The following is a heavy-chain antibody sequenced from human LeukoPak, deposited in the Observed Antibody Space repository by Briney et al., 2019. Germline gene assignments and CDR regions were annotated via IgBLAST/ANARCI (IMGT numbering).Heavy chain of an antibody. D-gene: IGHD3-10*01. V-gene: IGHV4-39*01. CDR2: IYYSGST. J-gene: IGHJ4*02. CDR3: ARQRGDYGSGNDY. Sequence: SETLSLTCTVSGGSISSSSYYWGWIRQPPGKGLEWIGSIYYSGSTYYNPSLKSRVTISVDTSKNQFSLKLSSVTAADTAVYYCARQRGDYGSGNDYWGQGTLVTVSS. CDR1: GGSISSSSYY.